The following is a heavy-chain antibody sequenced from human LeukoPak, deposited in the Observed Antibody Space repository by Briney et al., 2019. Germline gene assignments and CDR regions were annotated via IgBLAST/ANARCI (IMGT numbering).Heavy chain of an antibody. V-gene: IGHV1-18*01. CDR1: GGTFSSYG. CDR3: ARGPSFSNSLYYYYYYMDV. Sequence: GSSVKVSCKASGGTFSSYGISWVRQAPGQGLEWVGWISPYNGDTNYAQKLQGRVTMTTDTSTSTAYMELRSLRADDTAVYFCARGPSFSNSLYYYYYYMDVWAKGTAVTVSS. CDR2: ISPYNGDT. J-gene: IGHJ6*03. D-gene: IGHD4-11*01.